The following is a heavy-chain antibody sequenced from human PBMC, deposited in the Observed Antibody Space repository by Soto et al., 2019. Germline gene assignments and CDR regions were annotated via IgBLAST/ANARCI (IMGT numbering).Heavy chain of an antibody. CDR2: ISGSGSDI. D-gene: IGHD2-2*01. Sequence: GGSLRLSCAASGFTFSSYSMNWVRQAPGKELEWVSSISGSGSDIYYADSVKGRFTISRDNSKNTLYLQMNSLRAEDTAIYYCAKLGSSSWSPHYYFDYWGQGTLVTVSS. CDR1: GFTFSSYS. V-gene: IGHV3-23*01. CDR3: AKLGSSSWSPHYYFDY. J-gene: IGHJ4*02.